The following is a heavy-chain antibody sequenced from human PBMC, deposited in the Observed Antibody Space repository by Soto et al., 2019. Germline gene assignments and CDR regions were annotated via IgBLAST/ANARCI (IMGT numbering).Heavy chain of an antibody. Sequence: ASVKVSCKASGYTFTRYGISWVRQAPGQGLEWMGWISGYNGDTNYAEKFQGRVSMTIDTSTNTVYMELRSLTSDDTAVYYCAKNGQPPYYYGLDVWG. J-gene: IGHJ6*02. CDR2: ISGYNGDT. D-gene: IGHD2-8*01. V-gene: IGHV1-18*01. CDR3: AKNGQPPYYYGLDV. CDR1: GYTFTRYG.